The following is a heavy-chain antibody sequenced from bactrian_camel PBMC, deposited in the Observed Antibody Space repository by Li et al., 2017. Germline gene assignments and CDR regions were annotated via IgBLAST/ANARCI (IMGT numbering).Heavy chain of an antibody. CDR1: GFPIDRSC. CDR3: AKELYEFDY. V-gene: IGHV3S1*01. J-gene: IGHJ4*01. Sequence: HVQLVESGGGSVQPGGSLRLVCAVSGFPIDRSCVAWFRQAPGKEREGVAGIGTGGVSRVADSVKGRFTISRDNAKKTLYLQLNSLKTEDTATYYCAKELYEFDYWGQGTQVTVS. CDR2: IGTGGVSR.